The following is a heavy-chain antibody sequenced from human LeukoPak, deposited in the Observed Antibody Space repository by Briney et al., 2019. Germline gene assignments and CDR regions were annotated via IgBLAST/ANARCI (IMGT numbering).Heavy chain of an antibody. J-gene: IGHJ4*02. CDR3: AKVSLAGYNSGAHFDL. CDR2: ISGRGDIT. D-gene: IGHD6-19*01. CDR1: GFSFKSYP. Sequence: GGSLSFSCAASGFSFKSYPMVRVRQAPGMGLEWVSSISGRGDITYFADSMKGRFTISRDNSKSTLYLQLNSLRADDTAVYFCAKVSLAGYNSGAHFDLWGQGTLVTVSS. V-gene: IGHV3-23*01.